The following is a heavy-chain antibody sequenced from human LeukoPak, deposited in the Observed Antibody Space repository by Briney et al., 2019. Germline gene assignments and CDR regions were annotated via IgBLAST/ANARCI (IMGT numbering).Heavy chain of an antibody. D-gene: IGHD2-15*01. CDR2: IYSGGTT. Sequence: PGGSLRLSCAASGFTFRSYGLSWVRQAPGKGLEWVSLIYSGGTTYYADSVKGRFTISRDNSKNTLYLQMNSLRAEDTAIYSCARPRLEYCSGGSCFDAFDIWGQGTMVTVSS. CDR3: ARPRLEYCSGGSCFDAFDI. CDR1: GFTFRSYG. J-gene: IGHJ3*02. V-gene: IGHV3-53*01.